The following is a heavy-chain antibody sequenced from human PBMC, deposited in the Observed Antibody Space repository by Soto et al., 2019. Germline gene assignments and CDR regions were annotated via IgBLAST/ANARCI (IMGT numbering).Heavy chain of an antibody. Sequence: EVQLVESGGGLVKPGGSLRLSCAASGFTFTRYSMNWVRQAPGTGLEWVSSISSTTNYIYYGDSMKGRFTISRDNAKNPLDREMNSLRAEDTAVYYCARESEDLTSNFDYWGQGTLVTVSS. CDR2: ISSTTNYI. V-gene: IGHV3-21*06. CDR1: GFTFTRYS. J-gene: IGHJ4*02. CDR3: ARESEDLTSNFDY.